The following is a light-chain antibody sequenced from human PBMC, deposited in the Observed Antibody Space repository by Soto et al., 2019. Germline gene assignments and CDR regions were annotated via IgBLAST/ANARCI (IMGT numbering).Light chain of an antibody. CDR3: PPRNRHPFT. CDR2: AAS. V-gene: IGKV1D-12*01. Sequence: EIHMTQSPSSVSASVGDRVSITCRASQGISNWLAWYQQKPGRAPNLLIYAASSLQSGVASRFSGSGSWTDFSLSISSLLPEDITAYYCPPRNRHPFTFALATKVD. CDR1: QGISNW. J-gene: IGKJ3*01.